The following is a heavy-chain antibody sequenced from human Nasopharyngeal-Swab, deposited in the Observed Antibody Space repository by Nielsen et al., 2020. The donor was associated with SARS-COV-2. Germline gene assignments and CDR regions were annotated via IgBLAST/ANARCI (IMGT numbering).Heavy chain of an antibody. J-gene: IGHJ6*02. CDR1: GFTFRSYS. CDR3: ARPRRDGYNSNYYYGMDV. Sequence: GESLKISCAASGFTFRSYSMNWVRQAPGKGLDWVAYISSTSGTIYYADSVKGRFTISRDNAKNSLYLQMNSLRDEDAAVYYCARPRRDGYNSNYYYGMDVWGQGTTVTVSS. V-gene: IGHV3-48*02. D-gene: IGHD5-24*01. CDR2: ISSTSGTI.